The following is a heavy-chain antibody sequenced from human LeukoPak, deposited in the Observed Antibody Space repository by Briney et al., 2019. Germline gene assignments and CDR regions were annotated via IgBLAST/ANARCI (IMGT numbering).Heavy chain of an antibody. CDR3: ARDRVVVPAAIGGDFSY. Sequence: GGSLRLSCAASGFTFSSYSMNWVRQAPGKGLEWVSSISSSSYIYYADSVKGRSTISRDNAKNSLYLQMNSLRAEDTAVYYCARDRVVVPAAIGGDFSYWGQGTLVTVSS. V-gene: IGHV3-21*01. CDR2: ISSSSYI. D-gene: IGHD2-2*01. CDR1: GFTFSSYS. J-gene: IGHJ4*02.